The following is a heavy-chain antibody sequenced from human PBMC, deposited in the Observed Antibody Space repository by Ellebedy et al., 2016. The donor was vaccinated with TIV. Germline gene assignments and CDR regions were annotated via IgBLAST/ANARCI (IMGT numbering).Heavy chain of an antibody. CDR2: INQDGSQK. CDR1: GFSFRSYW. J-gene: IGHJ3*02. CDR3: ATDGSYGDYLSPTHAFEI. V-gene: IGHV3-7*01. D-gene: IGHD1-26*01. Sequence: GESLKISCAASGFSFRSYWMSWVRQAPGKGLEWVANINQDGSQKYSVDSVKGRFTISRDSAKNSLYLQMNSLRVDDAAMYYCATDGSYGDYLSPTHAFEIWGQGTMLIVSS.